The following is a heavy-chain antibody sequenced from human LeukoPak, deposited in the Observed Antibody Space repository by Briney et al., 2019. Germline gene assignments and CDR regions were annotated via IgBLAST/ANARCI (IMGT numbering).Heavy chain of an antibody. Sequence: SETLSLTCTVSGGSISSYYWTWIRQPAGKGPEWIGRIHASGSTNYNPSLKSRVNMSVDTSKNQFSLKLSSVTAADTAVYYCARVTDPRYNWFDPWGQGTLVTVSS. CDR1: GGSISSYY. D-gene: IGHD2-21*02. CDR2: IHASGST. CDR3: ARVTDPRYNWFDP. J-gene: IGHJ5*02. V-gene: IGHV4-4*07.